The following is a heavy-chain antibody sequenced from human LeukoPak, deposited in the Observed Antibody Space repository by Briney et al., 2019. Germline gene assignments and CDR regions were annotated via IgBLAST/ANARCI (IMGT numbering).Heavy chain of an antibody. Sequence: ASVKVSCKASGYTFTGYYMHWVRQAPGQGLEWMGWINPNSGGTNYAQKFQGRVTMTRDTSISTAYMELSRLRSDDTAVYYCARDMAVAGTYYYYYMDVWGKGTTVTVSS. D-gene: IGHD6-19*01. V-gene: IGHV1-2*02. CDR3: ARDMAVAGTYYYYYMDV. CDR1: GYTFTGYY. CDR2: INPNSGGT. J-gene: IGHJ6*03.